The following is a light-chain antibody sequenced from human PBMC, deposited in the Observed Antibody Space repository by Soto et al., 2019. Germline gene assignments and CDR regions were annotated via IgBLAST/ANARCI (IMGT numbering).Light chain of an antibody. CDR2: AAS. CDR3: QQFPTYPPT. CDR1: QGISSY. V-gene: IGKV1-9*01. Sequence: DIQLTQSPSFLSASVGDRVTITCRASQGISSYLAWYQQKPGKAPKLLIFAASTLQSGVPSRFSGSGSGTEFTLTISSLHPEDFAIYCCQQFPTYPPTFGQGPRVEIK. J-gene: IGKJ1*01.